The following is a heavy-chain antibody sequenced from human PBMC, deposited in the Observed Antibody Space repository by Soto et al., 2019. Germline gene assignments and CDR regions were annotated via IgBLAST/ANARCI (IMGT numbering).Heavy chain of an antibody. J-gene: IGHJ5*02. D-gene: IGHD1-26*01. Sequence: SETLSLTCTVSGGSISSGVYYWSWIRQHPGKGLEWIGYIYYSGSTYYNPSLKSRVTISVDTSKNQFSLKLSSVTAADTAVYYCARAPGYSGNWFDPWGQGTLVTVSS. CDR1: GGSISSGVYY. CDR2: IYYSGST. V-gene: IGHV4-31*03. CDR3: ARAPGYSGNWFDP.